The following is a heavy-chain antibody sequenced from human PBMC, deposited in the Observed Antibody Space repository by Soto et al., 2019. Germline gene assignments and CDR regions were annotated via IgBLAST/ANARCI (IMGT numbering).Heavy chain of an antibody. J-gene: IGHJ4*02. CDR2: ISWNSGRI. CDR1: GFTFDDYA. V-gene: IGHV3-9*01. Sequence: EVQLVESGGGLVQPGRSLRLACAASGFTFDDYAMHWVRQGPGKGLEWVSGISWNSGRIDYADSVKGRFTISSDNAKKSLYRQTNRLRCEDTALYYCAKDIREYGSGWTYVDNWGQGTVVTVSS. CDR3: AKDIREYGSGWTYVDN. D-gene: IGHD6-19*01.